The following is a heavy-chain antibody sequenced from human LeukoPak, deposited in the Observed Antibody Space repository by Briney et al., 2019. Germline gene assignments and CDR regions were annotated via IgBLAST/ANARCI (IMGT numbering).Heavy chain of an antibody. CDR3: AKAPEDYYDSSGYYYSY. CDR1: GFTFSSYA. D-gene: IGHD3-22*01. CDR2: ISGSGGST. Sequence: GGSLRLSCAASGFTFSSYAMSWVRQAPGKGLEWVSAISGSGGSTYYADSVKGRFTISRDNSKNTLYLQMNSLRAEDTAVYYCAKAPEDYYDSSGYYYSYWGQGTLVTVSP. V-gene: IGHV3-23*01. J-gene: IGHJ4*02.